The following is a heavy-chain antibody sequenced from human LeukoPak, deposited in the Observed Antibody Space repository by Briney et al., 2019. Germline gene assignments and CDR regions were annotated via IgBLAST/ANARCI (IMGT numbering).Heavy chain of an antibody. CDR3: ARSAGLGYYYYYMDV. Sequence: ASVKVSCKASGYTFTRYEINWVRQAPGQGLEWMGWTNPNTGNTAYAQNFKGRVIMTRNTSINTAYLELSSLRSEDTALYYCARSAGLGYYYYYMDVWGKGTTVTVSS. J-gene: IGHJ6*03. V-gene: IGHV1-8*01. CDR2: TNPNTGNT. CDR1: GYTFTRYE. D-gene: IGHD6-13*01.